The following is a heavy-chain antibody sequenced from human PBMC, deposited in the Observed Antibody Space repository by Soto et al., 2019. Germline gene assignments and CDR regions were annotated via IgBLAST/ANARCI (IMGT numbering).Heavy chain of an antibody. CDR1: GFTFSSYG. J-gene: IGHJ6*02. D-gene: IGHD6-19*01. CDR2: IWYDGSNK. Sequence: PGGSLRLSCAASGFTFSSYGMHWVRQAPGKGLEWEAVIWYDGSNKYYADYVKGRFTITRDNSKNTLYLQMNSLRAEDTAVYYCARVMPRGGSGWYGYYYYGMDVWGQGTTVTVSS. V-gene: IGHV3-33*01. CDR3: ARVMPRGGSGWYGYYYYGMDV.